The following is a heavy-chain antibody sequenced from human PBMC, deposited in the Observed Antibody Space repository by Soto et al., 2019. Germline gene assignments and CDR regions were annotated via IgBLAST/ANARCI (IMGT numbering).Heavy chain of an antibody. CDR3: ARGTTGTTGYYYMDV. CDR2: IYYSGST. D-gene: IGHD1-1*01. V-gene: IGHV4-39*01. CDR1: GGSISSSSYY. J-gene: IGHJ6*03. Sequence: QLQLQESGPGLVKPSETLSLTCTVSGGSISSSSYYWGWIRQPPGKGLEWIGSIYYSGSTYYNPSLKRRLTISVDTSKNQFSLNLTSVTAADTAVYYCARGTTGTTGYYYMDVWGKGTTVTVSS.